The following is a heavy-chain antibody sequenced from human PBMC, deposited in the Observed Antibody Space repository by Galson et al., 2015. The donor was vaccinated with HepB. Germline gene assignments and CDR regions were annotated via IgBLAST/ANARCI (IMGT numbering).Heavy chain of an antibody. V-gene: IGHV3-13*01. CDR2: VAGPGDT. CDR3: ARGGIRGISYNWLDP. CDR1: GFTFSSHG. J-gene: IGHJ5*02. D-gene: IGHD3-10*01. Sequence: SLRLSCATSGFTFSSHGMHWVRQVTGKGLEWVSSVAGPGDTHYADSVKGRFTVSREIAKNSLYLQMDSLRDGDTAVYYCARGGIRGISYNWLDPWGPGTLVTVSS.